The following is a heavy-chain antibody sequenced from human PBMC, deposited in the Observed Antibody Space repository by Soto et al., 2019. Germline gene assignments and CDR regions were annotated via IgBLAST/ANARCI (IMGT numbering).Heavy chain of an antibody. D-gene: IGHD3-22*01. J-gene: IGHJ4*02. CDR2: ISSDGSSK. CDR3: ARDSGDTSGYYFQPDYVDN. CDR1: GFSFNSYA. Sequence: GGSLRLSCAASGFSFNSYAMHWVRQAPGKGLEWVAVISSDGSSKYYADSVKGRFIISRDNSKNTLYLQMSSLRTEDTAVHYCARDSGDTSGYYFQPDYVDNWGRETLVTVPS. V-gene: IGHV3-30-3*01.